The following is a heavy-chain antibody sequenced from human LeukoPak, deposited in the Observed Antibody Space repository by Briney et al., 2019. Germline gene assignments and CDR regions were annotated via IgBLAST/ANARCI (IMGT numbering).Heavy chain of an antibody. CDR1: GGTFSSYA. D-gene: IGHD3-10*01. CDR2: IIPIFGTA. J-gene: IGHJ6*02. CDR3: ARDRGLGYYGMDV. V-gene: IGHV1-69*05. Sequence: GASAKVSCKASGGTFSSYAISWVRQAPGQGLEWMGGIIPIFGTANYAQKFQGRVTITTDESTSTAYMELSSLRSEDTAVYYCARDRGLGYYGMDVWGQGTTVTVSS.